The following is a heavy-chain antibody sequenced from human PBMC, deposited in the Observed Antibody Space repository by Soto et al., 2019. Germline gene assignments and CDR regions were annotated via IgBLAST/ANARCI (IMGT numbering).Heavy chain of an antibody. V-gene: IGHV3-23*01. J-gene: IGHJ4*02. Sequence: GGSLRLSCAASGFTFSSYAMSWVRQAPGKGLEWVSAISGSGGSTYYADSVKGRFTISRDNSKNTLYLQMNSLRADDTAVYYCAKSFHSSGWYYFDSWGQGTLVTVSS. D-gene: IGHD6-19*01. CDR3: AKSFHSSGWYYFDS. CDR2: ISGSGGST. CDR1: GFTFSSYA.